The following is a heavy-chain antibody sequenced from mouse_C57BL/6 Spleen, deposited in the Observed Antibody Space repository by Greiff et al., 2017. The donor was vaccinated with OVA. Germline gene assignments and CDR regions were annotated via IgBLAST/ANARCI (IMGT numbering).Heavy chain of an antibody. CDR3: ARGPPPITTVLAPDY. J-gene: IGHJ2*01. CDR1: GYTFTSYW. Sequence: QVQLQQPGAELVMPGASVKLSCKASGYTFTSYWMHWVKQRPGQGLEWIGEIDPSDSYTNYNQKFKGKSTLTVDKSSSTAYMQLSSLTSEDSAVYYCARGPPPITTVLAPDYWGQGTTLTVSS. D-gene: IGHD1-1*01. CDR2: IDPSDSYT. V-gene: IGHV1-69*01.